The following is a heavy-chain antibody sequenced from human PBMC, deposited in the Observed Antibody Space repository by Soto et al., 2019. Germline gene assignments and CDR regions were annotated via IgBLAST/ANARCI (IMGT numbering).Heavy chain of an antibody. Sequence: ASVKVSCKASGYTFTSYYMHWVRQAPGQGLEWMGIINPSGGSTSYAQKFQGRVTMTRDTSTSTAYMELRSLRSDDTAVYYCARSRGYKYYYYYYYMDVWGKGTTVTVSS. CDR1: GYTFTSYY. D-gene: IGHD5-12*01. J-gene: IGHJ6*03. CDR2: INPSGGST. V-gene: IGHV1-46*01. CDR3: ARSRGYKYYYYYYYMDV.